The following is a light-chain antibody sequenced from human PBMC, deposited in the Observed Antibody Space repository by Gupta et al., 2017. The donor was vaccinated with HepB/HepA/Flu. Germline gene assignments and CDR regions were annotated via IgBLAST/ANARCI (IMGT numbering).Light chain of an antibody. J-gene: IGLJ2*01. CDR3: QVWHNGGEGF. Sequence: SYELTQSPSVSVAPGQTAKITCGGDSIGSKRVHWYQQKAGQAPVLVRDNDSDRPSGIPERVSGSNPGNTANMTIRRVEAGDDADDYCQVWHNGGEGFFGGGTKLTV. CDR1: SIGSKR. V-gene: IGLV3-21*04. CDR2: NDS.